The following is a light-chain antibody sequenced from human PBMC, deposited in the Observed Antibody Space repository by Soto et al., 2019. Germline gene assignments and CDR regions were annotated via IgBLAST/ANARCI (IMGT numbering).Light chain of an antibody. CDR1: SSDVGGYNY. CDR2: DVS. V-gene: IGLV2-11*01. J-gene: IGLJ2*01. CDR3: CSYAGSYTLV. Sequence: SGSPGQSVTISCTGTSSDVGGYNYVSWYQQHPGKAPKLMIYDVSKRPSGVPDRFSGSKSGNTASLTISGLQAEDEADYYCCSYAGSYTLVFGGGTQLTVL.